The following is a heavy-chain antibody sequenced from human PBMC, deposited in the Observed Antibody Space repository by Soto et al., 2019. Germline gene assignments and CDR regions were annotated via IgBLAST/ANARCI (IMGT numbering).Heavy chain of an antibody. Sequence: QVQLVESGGGVVQPGRSLRLSCAASGFTFSSYAMHWVRQAPGKGLEWVAVISYDGSNKYYADSVKGRFTISRDNSKNTLYLQMNSLRAEDTAVYYCASLPPGYYRPTYFDYWGQGTLVTVSS. D-gene: IGHD3-9*01. V-gene: IGHV3-30-3*01. CDR3: ASLPPGYYRPTYFDY. J-gene: IGHJ4*02. CDR2: ISYDGSNK. CDR1: GFTFSSYA.